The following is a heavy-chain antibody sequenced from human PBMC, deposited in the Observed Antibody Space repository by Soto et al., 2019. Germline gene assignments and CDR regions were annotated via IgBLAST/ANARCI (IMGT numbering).Heavy chain of an antibody. CDR2: IWHDGSYK. D-gene: IGHD1-1*01. CDR1: GFTFSSSG. J-gene: IGHJ4*02. CDR3: ARGNWKYGYFDY. V-gene: IGHV3-33*01. Sequence: QVQLLESGGGVVQPGRSLRLSCAAFGFTFSSSGMHWVRQAPGKGLEWVAVIWHDGSYKYKADSVKGRFTISRDNSKNTLYLQMNSLRAEDTAVYYCARGNWKYGYFDYWGQGTLVTVSS.